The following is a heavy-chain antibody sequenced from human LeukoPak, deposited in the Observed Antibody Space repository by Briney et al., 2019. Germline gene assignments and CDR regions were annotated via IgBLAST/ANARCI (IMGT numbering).Heavy chain of an antibody. Sequence: PSETLSLTCTVSGGSISSGSYYWGWIRQPPVKGLEWIGSIYYSGSTYYNPSLKSRVTISVDTSKNQFSLKLSSVTAADTAVYYCARHVRVLTSGFPGWFDYWGQGTLVTVSS. J-gene: IGHJ4*02. CDR3: ARHVRVLTSGFPGWFDY. CDR2: IYYSGST. D-gene: IGHD3-9*01. V-gene: IGHV4-39*01. CDR1: GGSISSGSYY.